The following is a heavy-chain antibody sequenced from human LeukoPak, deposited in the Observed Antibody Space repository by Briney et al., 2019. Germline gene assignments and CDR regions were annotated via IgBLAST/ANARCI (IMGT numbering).Heavy chain of an antibody. CDR1: GFTVSSNY. CDR3: AKVAVVVAARDAFDI. CDR2: IYSGGST. V-gene: IGHV3-53*05. J-gene: IGHJ3*02. D-gene: IGHD2-15*01. Sequence: GGSLRLSCAASGFTVSSNYMSWVRQAPGKGLEWVSVIYSGGSTYYADSVKGRFTISRDNSKNTLYLQMNSLRAEDTAVYYCAKVAVVVAARDAFDIWGQGTMVTVSS.